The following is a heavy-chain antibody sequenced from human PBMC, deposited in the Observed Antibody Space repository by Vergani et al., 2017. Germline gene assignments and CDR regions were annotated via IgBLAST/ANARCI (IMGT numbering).Heavy chain of an antibody. V-gene: IGHV3-21*01. CDR1: GFTFRSYS. Sequence: VQLVESGGGLVKPGGSLRLSCAASGFTFRSYSMNWVRQAPGQGLEWVSTISSSSSYIYYANSVKGRCTISRENATNSLCLQMNSLRAEDTAVYYCARVLFYEDSRGNYSGCFACWGQGSLVTVSS. CDR2: ISSSSSYI. D-gene: IGHD3-22*01. CDR3: ARVLFYEDSRGNYSGCFAC. J-gene: IGHJ4*01.